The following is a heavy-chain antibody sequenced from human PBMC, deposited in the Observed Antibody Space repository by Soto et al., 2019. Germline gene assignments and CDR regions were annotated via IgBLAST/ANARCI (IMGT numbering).Heavy chain of an antibody. CDR2: IYSGGST. V-gene: IGHV3-66*01. J-gene: IGHJ6*02. CDR1: EFTVSSNY. Sequence: GGSLRLSCAASEFTVSSNYMNWVRQAPGKGLECVSTIYSGGSTYYADSVKGRFTISRDNSKNTLYLQMNSLRAEDTAVYYCARDDIPGRAVAIYGMDVWGQGTTVTVSS. D-gene: IGHD6-19*01. CDR3: ARDDIPGRAVAIYGMDV.